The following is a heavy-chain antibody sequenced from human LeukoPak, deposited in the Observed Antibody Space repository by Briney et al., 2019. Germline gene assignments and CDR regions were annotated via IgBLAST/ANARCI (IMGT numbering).Heavy chain of an antibody. CDR1: GFTFSSYA. CDR3: AKEPNYCFDY. CDR2: ISASGGST. Sequence: QAGGSLRLSCAASGFTFSSYAMSWVPQAPGKGLEWVSTISASGGSTYYADSVKGRFTISRDNSKNTLYLQMNSRRAEDTAVYYCAKEPNYCFDYWGQGTLVTVS. J-gene: IGHJ4*02. D-gene: IGHD1-1*01. V-gene: IGHV3-23*01.